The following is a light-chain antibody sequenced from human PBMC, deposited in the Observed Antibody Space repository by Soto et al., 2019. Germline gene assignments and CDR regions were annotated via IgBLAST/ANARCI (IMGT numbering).Light chain of an antibody. J-gene: IGLJ2*01. Sequence: QLVLTQPASVSGSPGQSITISCTGTSSDVGGYNYVSWYQQHPGKAPKLMIYDVNTRPSGVSNRFSGSKSGNTASLTISGLQAEDEADYYCSSNTSSISFGGGTKLTVL. V-gene: IGLV2-14*01. CDR1: SSDVGGYNY. CDR2: DVN. CDR3: SSNTSSIS.